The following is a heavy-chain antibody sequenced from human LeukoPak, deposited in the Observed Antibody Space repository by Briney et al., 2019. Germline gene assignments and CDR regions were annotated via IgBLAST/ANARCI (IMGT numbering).Heavy chain of an antibody. D-gene: IGHD5-12*01. J-gene: IGHJ4*02. V-gene: IGHV3-74*01. CDR3: ARDFKYSGYELDY. CDR2: INRDGSST. CDR1: GFTFSSYW. Sequence: GGSLRLSCAASGFTFSSYWMHWVRQAPGKGLVWVSRINRDGSSTSYADSVKGRFTISRDNAKNTLYLQMNSLRAEDTAVYYCARDFKYSGYELDYWGQGTLVTVSS.